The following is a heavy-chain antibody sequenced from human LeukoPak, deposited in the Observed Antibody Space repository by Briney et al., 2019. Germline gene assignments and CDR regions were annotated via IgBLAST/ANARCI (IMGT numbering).Heavy chain of an antibody. D-gene: IGHD3-10*01. CDR3: ARDRGAGSSSVQFDP. J-gene: IGHJ5*02. V-gene: IGHV7-4-1*02. Sequence: ASVKVSCTASGYTFTNFAMHWVRQAPGQGLEWMGWINTNTGNPTYAQGFTGRFVFSLDTSVTTSYLQISSLKAEDTAVYYCARDRGAGSSSVQFDPWGQGTLVTVSS. CDR2: INTNTGNP. CDR1: GYTFTNFA.